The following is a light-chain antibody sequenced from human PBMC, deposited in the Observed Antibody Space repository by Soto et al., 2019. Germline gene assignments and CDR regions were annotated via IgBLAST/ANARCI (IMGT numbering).Light chain of an antibody. J-gene: IGKJ1*01. CDR2: AAS. V-gene: IGKV1-27*01. CDR3: QKYNSAPHA. CDR1: QNISNW. Sequence: IQMSHSASSLSASIGNRVTITCRASQNISNWLAWYQQKPGKVPKLLMYAASTLQTGVPSRFSGSGSGTDFTLTISSLQPEDVATYYCQKYNSAPHAFGQGTKVDNK.